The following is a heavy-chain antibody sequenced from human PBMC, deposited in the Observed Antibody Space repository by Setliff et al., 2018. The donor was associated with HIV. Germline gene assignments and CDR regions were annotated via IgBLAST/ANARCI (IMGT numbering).Heavy chain of an antibody. CDR3: ARARITMTGGRLEPYAFDR. Sequence: SETLSLTCTVSGGSFSTYYWSWIRQPAGEGLEYIGRVHSTGTTIYNPSPKSRVTMSVDTSKSQLSLKLRSVTAADTAVYYCARARITMTGGRLEPYAFDRWGQGTKVTVSS. CDR2: VHSTGTT. CDR1: GGSFSTYY. D-gene: IGHD3-22*01. J-gene: IGHJ3*01. V-gene: IGHV4-4*07.